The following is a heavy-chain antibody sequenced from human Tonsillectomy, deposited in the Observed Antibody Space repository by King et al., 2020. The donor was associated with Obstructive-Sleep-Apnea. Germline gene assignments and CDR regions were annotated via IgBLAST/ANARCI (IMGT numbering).Heavy chain of an antibody. CDR2: IYYSGST. Sequence: VQLQESGPRLVKPSETLSLTCTVSDGSISSYYLNLIRQPPGMGLELIVYIYYSGSTNYNPSLKSRVTISVDTSKNQLSLKLTSVTAADTAVYYCARGRDLYYDSSGIDYWGQGTLVTVSS. V-gene: IGHV4-59*01. CDR3: ARGRDLYYDSSGIDY. CDR1: DGSISSYY. D-gene: IGHD3-22*01. J-gene: IGHJ4*02.